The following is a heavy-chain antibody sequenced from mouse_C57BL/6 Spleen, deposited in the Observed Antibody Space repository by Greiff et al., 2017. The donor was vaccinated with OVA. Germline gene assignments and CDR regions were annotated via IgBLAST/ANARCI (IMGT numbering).Heavy chain of an antibody. V-gene: IGHV1-52*01. J-gene: IGHJ4*01. Sequence: QVQLQQPGAELVRPGSSVKLSCKASGYTFTSYWMHWVKQRPIQGLEWIGNIDPSDSETHYNQKFKDKATLTVDKSSSTAYMQLSSLTSEDSAVYYCARGGLRLRLRAMDYWGQGTSVTVSS. CDR3: ARGGLRLRLRAMDY. CDR2: IDPSDSET. D-gene: IGHD3-2*02. CDR1: GYTFTSYW.